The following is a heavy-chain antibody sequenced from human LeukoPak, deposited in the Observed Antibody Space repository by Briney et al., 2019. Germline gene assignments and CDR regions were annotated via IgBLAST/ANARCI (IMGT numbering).Heavy chain of an antibody. J-gene: IGHJ4*02. CDR1: GFTFSSYA. D-gene: IGHD6-19*01. Sequence: GGSLRLSCAASGFTFSSYAMSWVRQAPGKGLEWVSAISGSGGSTYYADSVKGRFTISRDNSKNTLYLQMNSLRAEDTAVYYCAKEPRKRTVYSSGWYERYWGQGTLVTVSS. CDR3: AKEPRKRTVYSSGWYERY. CDR2: ISGSGGST. V-gene: IGHV3-23*01.